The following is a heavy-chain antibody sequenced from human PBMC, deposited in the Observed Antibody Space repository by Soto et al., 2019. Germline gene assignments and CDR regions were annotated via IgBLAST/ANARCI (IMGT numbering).Heavy chain of an antibody. V-gene: IGHV3-48*01. J-gene: IGHJ5*02. Sequence: AGGSLRLSCAASGFTFSSYSMNWVRQAPGKGLEWVSYISSSSSTIYYADSVKGRFTISRDNAKNSLYLQMNSLRAEDTAVYYCAGLRGEYGSGSYYRQGWFDPWGQGTLVTVSS. CDR2: ISSSSSTI. CDR1: GFTFSSYS. D-gene: IGHD3-10*01. CDR3: AGLRGEYGSGSYYRQGWFDP.